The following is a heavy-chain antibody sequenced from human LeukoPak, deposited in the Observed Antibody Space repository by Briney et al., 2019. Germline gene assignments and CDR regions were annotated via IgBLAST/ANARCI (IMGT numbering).Heavy chain of an antibody. Sequence: GGSLRLSCAASGFTFSGSAMHWVRQAPGKGLVWVSHINSDGSTTNYADSVKGRFTISRDNAKKTLYLQMSSLRAEDTAVYYCARGRGNYYYFDYWGQGTLVTVSS. CDR3: ARGRGNYYYFDY. V-gene: IGHV3-74*01. J-gene: IGHJ4*02. CDR1: GFTFSGSA. CDR2: INSDGSTT. D-gene: IGHD1-26*01.